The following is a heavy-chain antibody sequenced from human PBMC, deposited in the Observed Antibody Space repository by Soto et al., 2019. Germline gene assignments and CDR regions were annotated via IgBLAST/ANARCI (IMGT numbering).Heavy chain of an antibody. V-gene: IGHV4-38-2*01. CDR2: IYHSGST. CDR3: ARASYYGSGSYERIDY. CDR1: GYSISSGYY. J-gene: IGHJ4*02. D-gene: IGHD3-10*01. Sequence: KPSETLSLTCAVSGYSISSGYYWGWIRQPPGKGLEWIGSIYHSGSTYYNPSLKSRVTISVDTSKNQFSLKLSSVTAADTAVYYCARASYYGSGSYERIDYWGQGTLVTVSS.